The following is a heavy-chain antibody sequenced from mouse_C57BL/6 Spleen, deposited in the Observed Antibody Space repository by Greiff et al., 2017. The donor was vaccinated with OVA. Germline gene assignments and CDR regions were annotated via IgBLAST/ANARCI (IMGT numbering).Heavy chain of an antibody. CDR3: AGAYYSNYGFAY. Sequence: QVQLQQPGAELVMPGASVKLSCKASGYTFTSYWMHWVKQRPGQGLEWIGEIDPSDSYTNYNQKFKGKSTLTVDKSSSTAYMQLSSLTSEDSAVYYCAGAYYSNYGFAYWGKGTLVTVSA. J-gene: IGHJ3*01. CDR2: IDPSDSYT. CDR1: GYTFTSYW. D-gene: IGHD2-5*01. V-gene: IGHV1-69*01.